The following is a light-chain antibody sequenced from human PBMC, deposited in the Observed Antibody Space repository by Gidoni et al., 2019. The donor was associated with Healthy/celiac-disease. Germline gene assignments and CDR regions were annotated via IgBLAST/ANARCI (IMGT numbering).Light chain of an antibody. Sequence: DIQMPQSPSSLSASVGDRVTITCQASQDISNYLNWYQQKPGKAPKLLIYDASNLEPGVPSRFSGSGSGTDFTFTISSLHPEDIATYYCQQYDNLPFTFGPXTKVDIK. CDR3: QQYDNLPFT. V-gene: IGKV1-33*01. CDR2: DAS. CDR1: QDISNY. J-gene: IGKJ3*01.